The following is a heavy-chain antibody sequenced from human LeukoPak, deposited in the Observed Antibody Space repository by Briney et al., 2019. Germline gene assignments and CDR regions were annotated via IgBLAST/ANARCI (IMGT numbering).Heavy chain of an antibody. V-gene: IGHV3-15*01. CDR1: GFNFNYVW. CDR2: IRTKIEGETT. D-gene: IGHD1-26*01. Sequence: GGSLRLSCAASGFNFNYVWMNWVRQAPGKRLEWVGRIRTKIEGETTDYAAPVKGRFTISRDDSKTTLFLEMNSLKTADSAVYYCTTERNWELLRPYGLDIWGQGTTVIVSS. CDR3: TTERNWELLRPYGLDI. J-gene: IGHJ6*02.